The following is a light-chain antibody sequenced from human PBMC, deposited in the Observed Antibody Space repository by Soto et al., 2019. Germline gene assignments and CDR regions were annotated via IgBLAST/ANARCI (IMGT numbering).Light chain of an antibody. CDR2: GAF. J-gene: IGKJ5*01. V-gene: IGKV3-11*01. CDR3: QQRNIWPPAT. Sequence: EIVLTQSPATLSLSPGERATLSCRASPSVTNYLAWYQQKPGQAPRLVIYGAFNRATGIPARFSGSGSGTDFTLTISSLEPEDFAVYYCQQRNIWPPATFGQGTRLEL. CDR1: PSVTNY.